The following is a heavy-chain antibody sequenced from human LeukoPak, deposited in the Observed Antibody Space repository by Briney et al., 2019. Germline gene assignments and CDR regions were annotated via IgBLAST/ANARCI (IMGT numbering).Heavy chain of an antibody. CDR3: ATEDYYDSGSYDH. Sequence: ASVKVSCKASGYTFTSYGISWVRQAPGQGLEWMGWMNPNSGNTGYAQKFQGRVTITRNTSISTANMELSSLRSEDTAVYYCATEDYYDSGSYDHWGQGTLVTVSS. CDR2: MNPNSGNT. V-gene: IGHV1-8*03. CDR1: GYTFTSYG. J-gene: IGHJ5*02. D-gene: IGHD3-22*01.